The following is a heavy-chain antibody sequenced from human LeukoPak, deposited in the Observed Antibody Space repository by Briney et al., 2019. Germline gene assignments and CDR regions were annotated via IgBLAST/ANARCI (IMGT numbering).Heavy chain of an antibody. J-gene: IGHJ4*02. CDR1: GYSFTSYW. Sequence: GESLKISCKCSGYSFTSYWIGWVRQMPGKGLEWMGIIYPGDSDTRYSPSFQGQVHISVDKSISTACLQWSSLKASDTAIYYCAKIDRQYCSRSSCYALDYWGQGTLVTVSS. V-gene: IGHV5-51*01. D-gene: IGHD2-2*01. CDR2: IYPGDSDT. CDR3: AKIDRQYCSRSSCYALDY.